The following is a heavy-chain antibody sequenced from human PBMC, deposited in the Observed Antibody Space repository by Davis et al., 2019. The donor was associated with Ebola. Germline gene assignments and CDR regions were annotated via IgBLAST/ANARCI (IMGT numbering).Heavy chain of an antibody. J-gene: IGHJ4*02. CDR3: ARAGRTIFGVVVGNYFDY. Sequence: GESLKISCAASGFTFSSYAMGWVRQAPGKGLEWVSTISGSGGSTYYADSVKGRFTISRDNSKNTLYLQMNSLRAEDTAVYYCARAGRTIFGVVVGNYFDYWGQGTLVTVSS. CDR2: ISGSGGST. V-gene: IGHV3-23*01. CDR1: GFTFSSYA. D-gene: IGHD3-3*01.